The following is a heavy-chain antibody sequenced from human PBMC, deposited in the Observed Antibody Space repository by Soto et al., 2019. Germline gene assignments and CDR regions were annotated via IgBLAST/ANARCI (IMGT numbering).Heavy chain of an antibody. CDR3: AKGTSNGGWFNPFDY. Sequence: EVQLLESGGGLVQPGGSLRLSCAASGFTFVNYAMNWVRQAPGKGLEWVATLSGSGTSTYYADSVKGRFTISRDNSRNTLYLQMNSLRAEDTAVYYCAKGTSNGGWFNPFDYWGQGTQVTVSS. J-gene: IGHJ4*02. CDR1: GFTFVNYA. D-gene: IGHD6-19*01. V-gene: IGHV3-23*01. CDR2: LSGSGTST.